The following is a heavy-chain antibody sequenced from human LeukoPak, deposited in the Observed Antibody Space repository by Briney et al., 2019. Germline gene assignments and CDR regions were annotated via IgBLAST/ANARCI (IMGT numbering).Heavy chain of an antibody. D-gene: IGHD5-12*01. V-gene: IGHV3-7*01. CDR3: ASLVATMT. CDR2: IKQDGSEK. J-gene: IGHJ4*02. Sequence: GGSLRLSCAASGFAFSTSWMSWVRQAPGKGLEWVANIKQDGSEKYYMDSVKGRFTISRDNAKNSLYLQMNSLRAEDTAVYYCASLVATMTWSQGTLVTVSS. CDR1: GFAFSTSW.